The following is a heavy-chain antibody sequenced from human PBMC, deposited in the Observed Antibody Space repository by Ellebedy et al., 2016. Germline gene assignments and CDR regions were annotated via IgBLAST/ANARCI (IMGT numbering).Heavy chain of an antibody. V-gene: IGHV3-53*01. D-gene: IGHD6-19*01. J-gene: IGHJ4*02. Sequence: GESLKISCEASGFTFSTYPMSWVRQAPGKGLEWVSIIYSGGSTYYADSVKGRFTISRDNSKNTLYLQMNSLRAEDTAVYYCARGGVVAGADYWGQGTLVTVSS. CDR3: ARGGVVAGADY. CDR2: IYSGGST. CDR1: GFTFSTYP.